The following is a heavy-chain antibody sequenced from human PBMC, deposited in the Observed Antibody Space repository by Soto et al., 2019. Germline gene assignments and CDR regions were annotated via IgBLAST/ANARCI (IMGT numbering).Heavy chain of an antibody. CDR1: GFTFSDYA. CDR3: AKGGRQWLVTSDFNY. J-gene: IGHJ4*02. CDR2: VSHDGRNT. Sequence: VQLVESGGDVVQPGRSLRLSCAASGFTFSDYAMHWVRQAQGKGLEWVAVVSHDGRNTHYAESVKGRFTISRDSSNNTVSLEMTSLRDEDTAVYYCAKGGRQWLVTSDFNYWGQGALVTVSS. V-gene: IGHV3-30*18. D-gene: IGHD6-19*01.